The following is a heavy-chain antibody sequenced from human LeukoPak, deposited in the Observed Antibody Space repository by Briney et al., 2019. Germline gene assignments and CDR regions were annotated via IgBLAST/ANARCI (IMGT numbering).Heavy chain of an antibody. D-gene: IGHD3-10*01. CDR2: IDWNGGST. CDR1: GFTFDDYG. Sequence: GGSLRLSCAASGFTFDDYGMSWVRQAPGKGLEWVSGIDWNGGSTGYADSVKGRFTISRDNAKNSLYLQMNSLRAEDTALYYCARGSYPYYFDYWGQGTLVTVSS. CDR3: ARGSYPYYFDY. V-gene: IGHV3-20*04. J-gene: IGHJ4*02.